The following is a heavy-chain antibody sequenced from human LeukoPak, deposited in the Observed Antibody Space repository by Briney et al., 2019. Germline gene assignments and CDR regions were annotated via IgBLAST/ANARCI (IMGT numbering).Heavy chain of an antibody. Sequence: PGGSLRLSCAASGFTFSNYALSWVRQAPGKGLEWVSTISDTSTNTYCADSVTGRFTISRDNSMNTLYLQMNSLRAEDTAIYFCAKVPYPDYGSWRPPFMDVWGQGTTVAVSS. CDR2: ISDTSTNT. CDR1: GFTFSNYA. J-gene: IGHJ6*02. CDR3: AKVPYPDYGSWRPPFMDV. V-gene: IGHV3-23*01. D-gene: IGHD3-10*01.